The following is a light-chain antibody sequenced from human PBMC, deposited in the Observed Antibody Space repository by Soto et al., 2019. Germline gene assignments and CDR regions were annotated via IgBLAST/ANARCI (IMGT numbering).Light chain of an antibody. CDR1: QTVRDN. CDR3: QHYNSYSEA. J-gene: IGKJ1*01. V-gene: IGKV3D-15*01. Sequence: EVVMTQSPATLSVSPGERATLSCRASQTVRDNLGWYQQKPGQPPRLLIYGATTRATGIPARFSGSGSGTEFTLTISSLQPDDFATYYCQHYNSYSEAFGQGTKVDIK. CDR2: GAT.